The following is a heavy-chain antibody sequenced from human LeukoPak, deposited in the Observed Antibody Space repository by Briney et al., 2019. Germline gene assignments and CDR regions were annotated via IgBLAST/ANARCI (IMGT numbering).Heavy chain of an antibody. J-gene: IGHJ4*02. CDR3: ARDPGRYYYGSGSYYFGY. D-gene: IGHD3-10*01. V-gene: IGHV1-18*01. CDR2: ISAYNGNT. CDR1: GYAFTSYG. Sequence: ASVKVSCKASGYAFTSYGISWVRQAPGQGLEWMGWISAYNGNTNYAQKLQGRVTMTTDTSTSTAYMELRSLRSGDTAVYYCARDPGRYYYGSGSYYFGYWGQGTLVTVSS.